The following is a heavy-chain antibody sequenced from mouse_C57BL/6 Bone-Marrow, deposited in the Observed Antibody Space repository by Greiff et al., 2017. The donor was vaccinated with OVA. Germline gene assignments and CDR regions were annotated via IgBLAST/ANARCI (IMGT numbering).Heavy chain of an antibody. J-gene: IGHJ1*03. Sequence: QVQLQQPGAELVKPGASVKMSCKASGYTFTSYWITWVKQRTGQGLEWIGDIYPGSGSTNYNEKFKSKATLTVDTSSSTAYMQLSSLTSEDSAVYYCARATTVAFDVWGTGTTVTVSS. CDR1: GYTFTSYW. V-gene: IGHV1-55*01. CDR3: ARATTVAFDV. CDR2: IYPGSGST. D-gene: IGHD1-1*01.